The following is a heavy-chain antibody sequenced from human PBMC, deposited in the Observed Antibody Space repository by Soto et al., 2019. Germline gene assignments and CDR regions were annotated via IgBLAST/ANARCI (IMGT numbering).Heavy chain of an antibody. D-gene: IGHD3-16*02. V-gene: IGHV1-18*01. J-gene: IGHJ4*02. CDR3: ARDGAIHLGELSLSALDY. CDR1: GYTFTSYG. CDR2: ISAYNGNT. Sequence: QVQLVQSGAEVKKPGASVKVSCKASGYTFTSYGISWVRQAPGQGLEWMGWISAYNGNTNYAQKPQGRVTMTTDTSTSTAYMELRSLRSDDTAVYYCARDGAIHLGELSLSALDYWGQGTLVTVSS.